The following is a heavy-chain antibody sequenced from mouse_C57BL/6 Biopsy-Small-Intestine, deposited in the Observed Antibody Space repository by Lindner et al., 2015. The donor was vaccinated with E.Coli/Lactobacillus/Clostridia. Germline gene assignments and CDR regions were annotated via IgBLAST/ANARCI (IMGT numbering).Heavy chain of an antibody. V-gene: IGHV1-34*02. D-gene: IGHD4-1*01. CDR2: IYPNNGVT. CDR1: GYTFTDFY. J-gene: IGHJ4*01. CDR3: ARRTGPYAMDY. Sequence: VQLQESGPELVKPGDSVKMSCKASGYTFTDFYMDWVKQSHGKSLEWIGYIYPNNGVTSYNRKFKGKATVTVDKSSNTAYMELHSLTSEDSAVYYCARRTGPYAMDYWGQGTSVTVSS.